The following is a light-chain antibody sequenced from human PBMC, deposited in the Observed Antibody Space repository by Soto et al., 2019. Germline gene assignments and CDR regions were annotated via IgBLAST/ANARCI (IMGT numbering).Light chain of an antibody. CDR2: NVN. J-gene: IGLJ1*01. CDR3: CSYTTSSTYV. V-gene: IGLV2-14*03. CDR1: SSDVGAYNY. Sequence: QSALTQPASVSGSPGQSIAISCTGTSSDVGAYNYVSWYQQHPGKAPKLMIYNVNNRPSGISNRSSGSKSGNTASLTISGLQDEDEADYYCCSYTTSSTYVFGTGTKVTVL.